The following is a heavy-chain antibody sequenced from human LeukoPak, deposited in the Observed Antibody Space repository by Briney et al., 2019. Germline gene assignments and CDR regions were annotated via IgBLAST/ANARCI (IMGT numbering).Heavy chain of an antibody. V-gene: IGHV3-21*01. J-gene: IGHJ4*02. CDR2: ISTSSSYI. D-gene: IGHD4-23*01. CDR3: ARGATVRTPPVDY. Sequence: GGSLRLSCAASGFTFSSYSMNWVRQAPGKGLERVSSISTSSSYIYYADSVKGRFTISRDNAKNSLYPQMNSLRAEDTAVYYCARGATVRTPPVDYWGQGTLVTVSP. CDR1: GFTFSSYS.